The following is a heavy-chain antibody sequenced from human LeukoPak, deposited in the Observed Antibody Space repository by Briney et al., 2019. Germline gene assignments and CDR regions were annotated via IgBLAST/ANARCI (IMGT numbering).Heavy chain of an antibody. CDR3: ARGDWNHGTNWYFDL. J-gene: IGHJ2*01. Sequence: SVKVSCKASGGTFSSYAISWVRQAPGQGLEWMGGIIPIFGTANYAQKFQGRVTITADESTSTAYMELSSLRSEDTAVYYCARGDWNHGTNWYFDLWGRGTLVTVSS. CDR2: IIPIFGTA. CDR1: GGTFSSYA. V-gene: IGHV1-69*13. D-gene: IGHD1-1*01.